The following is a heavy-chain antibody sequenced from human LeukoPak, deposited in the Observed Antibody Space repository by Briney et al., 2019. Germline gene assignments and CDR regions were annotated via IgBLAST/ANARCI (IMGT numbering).Heavy chain of an antibody. CDR3: AELGITMIGGV. CDR2: ISYDGSNK. V-gene: IGHV3-30*04. J-gene: IGHJ6*04. CDR1: GFIFSSYA. Sequence: GGSLRLSCAASGFIFSSYAMHWVRQAPGKGLEWVAVISYDGSNKYYAESVKGRFTISRDNSKNTLYLQMNSLRAEDTAVYYCAELGITMIGGVWGKGTTVTISS. D-gene: IGHD3-10*02.